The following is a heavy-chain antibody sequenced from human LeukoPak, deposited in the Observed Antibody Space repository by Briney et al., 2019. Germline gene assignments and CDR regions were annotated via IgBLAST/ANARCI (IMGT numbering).Heavy chain of an antibody. D-gene: IGHD6-6*01. CDR3: ARGGIAARPSDS. CDR2: VYSGGET. CDR1: GFTLSSDY. J-gene: IGHJ4*02. V-gene: IGHV3-66*01. Sequence: GGSLRLSRAASGFTLSSDYITWVRQAPGKGLEWDSVVYSGGETYYAESVQGRFTVSRDNSKNTVYLQMNSLRAEDTAVYFCARGGIAARPSDSWGQGTLVTVSS.